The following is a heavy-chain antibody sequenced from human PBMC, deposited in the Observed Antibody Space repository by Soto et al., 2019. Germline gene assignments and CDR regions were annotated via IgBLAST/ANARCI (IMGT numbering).Heavy chain of an antibody. J-gene: IGHJ6*02. CDR1: GFTFSGSA. CDR3: TRHEGYYDSSGYYGPSLYYYGMDV. Sequence: GESLKISCAASGFTFSGSAMHWVRQASGKGLEWVGRIRSKANSYATAYAASVKGRFTISRDDSKNTAYLQMNSLKTEDTAVYYCTRHEGYYDSSGYYGPSLYYYGMDVWGQGTTVTVSS. V-gene: IGHV3-73*01. D-gene: IGHD3-22*01. CDR2: IRSKANSYAT.